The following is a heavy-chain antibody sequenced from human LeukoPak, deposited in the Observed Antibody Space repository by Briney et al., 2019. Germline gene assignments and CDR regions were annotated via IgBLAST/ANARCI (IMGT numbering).Heavy chain of an antibody. D-gene: IGHD3-10*01. CDR3: ARGFRKLYYFDY. V-gene: IGHV3-30*03. Sequence: GGSLRLSCAASGFTFSSYGMHWVRQAPGKGLEWVAVISYDGSNKYYADSVKGRFTISRDNSKNTLYLQMNSLRAEDTAVYYCARGFRKLYYFDYWGQGTLVTVSS. CDR1: GFTFSSYG. J-gene: IGHJ4*02. CDR2: ISYDGSNK.